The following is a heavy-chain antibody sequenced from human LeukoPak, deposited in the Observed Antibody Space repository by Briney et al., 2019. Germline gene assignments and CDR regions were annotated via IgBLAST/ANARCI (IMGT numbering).Heavy chain of an antibody. Sequence: GGSLRLSCVASGFIFRDSAMSWVRQPPAGGLEWGSSLRGDGETFYTDSVKGRFTLSRDHSRNTVYLQLSNLRVEDTAVYYCAKASWVSSADAVLWGQGTLVTVS. CDR1: GFIFRDSA. D-gene: IGHD3-16*01. CDR3: AKASWVSSADAVL. CDR2: LRGDGET. V-gene: IGHV3-23*01. J-gene: IGHJ4*02.